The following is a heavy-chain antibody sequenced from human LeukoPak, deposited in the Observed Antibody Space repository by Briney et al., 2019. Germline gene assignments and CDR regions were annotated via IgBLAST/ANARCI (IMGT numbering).Heavy chain of an antibody. CDR2: ISYDGSDK. J-gene: IGHJ4*02. CDR1: GYTFTSYY. D-gene: IGHD1-20*01. V-gene: IGHV3-30*03. Sequence: SCKASGYTFTSYYMHWVRQAPGKGLEWVAVISYDGSDKYYADSVKGRFTISRDNSKNTLYLQMNSLRAEDTAVYFCAREGITGTTSPYFDYWGQGTLVTVSS. CDR3: AREGITGTTSPYFDY.